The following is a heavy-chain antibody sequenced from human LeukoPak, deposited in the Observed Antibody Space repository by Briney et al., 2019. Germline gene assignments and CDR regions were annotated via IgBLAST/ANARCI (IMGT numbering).Heavy chain of an antibody. Sequence: SETLSLTCAVYGASFSGYYWSWIRQPPGKGLEWIGEINHSGSTNYNPSLKSRVTISVDTSKNQFSLKLSSVTAADTAVYYCARGGIAVAGEEIDYWGQGTLVTVSS. J-gene: IGHJ4*02. V-gene: IGHV4-34*01. CDR2: INHSGST. D-gene: IGHD6-19*01. CDR1: GASFSGYY. CDR3: ARGGIAVAGEEIDY.